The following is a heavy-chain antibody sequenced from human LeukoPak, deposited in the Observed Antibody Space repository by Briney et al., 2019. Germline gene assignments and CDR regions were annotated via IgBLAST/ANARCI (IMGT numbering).Heavy chain of an antibody. Sequence: ASVKVSCKASGYTFISYYIHWVRQAPGQGLEWMGIINPSGGTTSYAQKFQGRVTMTRDTSTSTVYMELSSLRSDDTAVYYCVRTGGYSYGGSGHFDYWGQGTLVTVSS. CDR2: INPSGGTT. D-gene: IGHD5-18*01. CDR3: VRTGGYSYGGSGHFDY. CDR1: GYTFISYY. V-gene: IGHV1-46*01. J-gene: IGHJ4*02.